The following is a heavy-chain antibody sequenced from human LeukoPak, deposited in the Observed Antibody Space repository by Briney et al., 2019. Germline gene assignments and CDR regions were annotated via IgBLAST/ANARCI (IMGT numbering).Heavy chain of an antibody. CDR3: AELGITMIGGV. CDR1: GFTFSDFP. CDR2: IFPSSDEI. V-gene: IGHV3-21*01. J-gene: IGHJ6*04. D-gene: IGHD3-10*02. Sequence: PGGSLRLSCAASGFTFSDFPMIWVRQAPGKGLEWVSSIFPSSDEIHYADSVRGRFTISRDNAKNSLYLQMNSLRAEDTAVYYCAELGITMIGGVWGKGTTVTISS.